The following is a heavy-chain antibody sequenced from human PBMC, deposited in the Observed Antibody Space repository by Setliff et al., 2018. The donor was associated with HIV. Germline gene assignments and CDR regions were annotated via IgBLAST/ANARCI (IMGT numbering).Heavy chain of an antibody. CDR2: IVASSTNI. D-gene: IGHD4-17*01. Sequence: GGSLRLSCAASGFTFGYYNMNWVRQAPGKGLEWVSSIVASSTNIYYADSVRGRFTVSRDNAKDSLYLQMDSLRAEDTAVYYCARGAYGYYFDYWGQGALVTV. CDR1: GFTFGYYN. V-gene: IGHV3-21*01. CDR3: ARGAYGYYFDY. J-gene: IGHJ4*02.